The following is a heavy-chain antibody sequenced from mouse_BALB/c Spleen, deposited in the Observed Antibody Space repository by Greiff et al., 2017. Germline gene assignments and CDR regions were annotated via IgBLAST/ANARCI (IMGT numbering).Heavy chain of an antibody. CDR2: IWGDGST. CDR1: GFSLTGYG. D-gene: IGHD1-1*01. Sequence: VMLVESGPGLVAPSQSLSITCTVSGFSLTGYGVNWVRQPPGKGLEWLGMIWGDGSTDYNSALKSRLSISKDNSKSQVFLKMNSLQTDDTARYYCARDEGYYYGSNPFAYWGQGTLVTVSA. J-gene: IGHJ3*01. CDR3: ARDEGYYYGSNPFAY. V-gene: IGHV2-6-7*01.